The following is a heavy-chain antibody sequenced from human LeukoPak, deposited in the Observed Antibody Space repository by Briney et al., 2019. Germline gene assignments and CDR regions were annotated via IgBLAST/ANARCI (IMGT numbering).Heavy chain of an antibody. D-gene: IGHD3-22*01. CDR3: ATDYYDSSGYYSSLYWYFDL. CDR2: INPNSGGT. J-gene: IGHJ2*01. CDR1: GYTFTSYA. Sequence: ASVKVSCKASGYTFTSYAMNWVRQAPGQGLEWMGWINPNSGGTNYAQKFQGRATMTRDTSISTAYMELSRLRSDDTAVYYCATDYYDSSGYYSSLYWYFDLWGRGTLVTVSS. V-gene: IGHV1-2*02.